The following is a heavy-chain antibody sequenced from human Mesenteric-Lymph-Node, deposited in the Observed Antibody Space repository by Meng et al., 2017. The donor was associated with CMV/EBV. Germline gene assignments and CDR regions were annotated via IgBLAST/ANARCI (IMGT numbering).Heavy chain of an antibody. CDR2: MYHTGSA. D-gene: IGHD1-7*01. Sequence: VSGVSINNDNWWSWVRQPPGKGLEWIAEMYHTGSANYNPSLKSRVTISLDKSKNHFSLRLTSVTAADTAIYYCARHNWDYVGNWFDPWGPGILVTVSS. J-gene: IGHJ5*02. CDR3: ARHNWDYVGNWFDP. CDR1: GVSINNDNW. V-gene: IGHV4-4*02.